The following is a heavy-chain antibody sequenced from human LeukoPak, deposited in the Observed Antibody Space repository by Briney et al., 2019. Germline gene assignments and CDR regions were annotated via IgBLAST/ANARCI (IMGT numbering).Heavy chain of an antibody. CDR2: IYNSGST. D-gene: IGHD3-10*01. V-gene: IGHV4-4*07. Sequence: SETLSLTCTVSGGSLSSYYWSWIRQPAGKGLGWIGRIYNSGSTTYNTNYNPSLTSRVTMPVDTSKNQFSLKLNSVTAADTAVYFCARAIWYGSGTTAFDYWGQGTLVTVSP. J-gene: IGHJ4*02. CDR1: GGSLSSYY. CDR3: ARAIWYGSGTTAFDY.